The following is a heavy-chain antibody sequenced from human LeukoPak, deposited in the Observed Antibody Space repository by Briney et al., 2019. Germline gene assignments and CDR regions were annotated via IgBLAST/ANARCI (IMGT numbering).Heavy chain of an antibody. CDR1: GGSFSGYY. Sequence: SETLSLTCAVYGGSFSGYYWSWIRQPPGKGLEWIGEINHSGSTNYNPSLKSRVTISVDTSKNQFSLKLSSVTAADTAVYYCARGPGYSYDSFDYWGQGTLATVSS. J-gene: IGHJ4*02. V-gene: IGHV4-34*01. D-gene: IGHD5-18*01. CDR2: INHSGST. CDR3: ARGPGYSYDSFDY.